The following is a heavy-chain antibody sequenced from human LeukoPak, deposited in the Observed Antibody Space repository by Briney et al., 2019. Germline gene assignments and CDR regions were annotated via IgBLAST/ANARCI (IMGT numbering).Heavy chain of an antibody. D-gene: IGHD3-22*01. CDR3: ARDQYYDSSGYYYGDAFDI. J-gene: IGHJ3*02. CDR1: GYTFTCYY. Sequence: GASVKVSCKASGYTFTCYYMHWVRQAPGQGLEWMGWINPNSGGTNYAQKFQGRVTMTRDTSISTAYMELSRLRSDDTAVYYYARDQYYDSSGYYYGDAFDIWGQGTMVTVSS. CDR2: INPNSGGT. V-gene: IGHV1-2*02.